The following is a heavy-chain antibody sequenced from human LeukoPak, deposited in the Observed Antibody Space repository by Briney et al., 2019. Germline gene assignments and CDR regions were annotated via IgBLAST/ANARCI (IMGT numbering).Heavy chain of an antibody. D-gene: IGHD3-9*01. Sequence: GGSLRLSYAASGFTFSGYSMNWVRQAPGKGLECVSSISSSSSYIYYADSVKGRFTISRDNAKNSLNLQMNSLRAEDTAVYYCARGVVRYFDYWGQGALVTVSS. CDR2: ISSSSSYI. J-gene: IGHJ4*02. CDR3: ARGVVRYFDY. V-gene: IGHV3-21*01. CDR1: GFTFSGYS.